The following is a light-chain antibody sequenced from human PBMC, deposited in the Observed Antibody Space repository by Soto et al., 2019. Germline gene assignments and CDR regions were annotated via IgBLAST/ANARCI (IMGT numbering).Light chain of an antibody. J-gene: IGLJ1*01. V-gene: IGLV2-14*01. CDR1: SSDVGFYNH. CDR3: SSFASTQTYV. Sequence: QSVLTQPAPVPGSPGQSITISCTGTSSDVGFYNHVSWYQQHPGKAPKLLIYGVNNRPSGVSHRFSGSKSGNTASLTISGLQAEDEADYYCSSFASTQTYVFGTGIKVTVL. CDR2: GVN.